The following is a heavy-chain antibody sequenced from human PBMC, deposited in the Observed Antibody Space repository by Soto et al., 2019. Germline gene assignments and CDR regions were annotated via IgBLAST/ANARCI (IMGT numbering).Heavy chain of an antibody. V-gene: IGHV1-69*13. CDR3: ASTRGHSGSYPTTSYYFDY. Sequence: SVKVSCKASGGTFSSYAISWVRQAPGQGLEWMGGIIPIFGTANYAQKFQGRVTITADESTSTAYMELSSLRSEDTAVYYCASTRGHSGSYPTTSYYFDYWGQGTLVTVS. J-gene: IGHJ4*02. CDR2: IIPIFGTA. D-gene: IGHD1-26*01. CDR1: GGTFSSYA.